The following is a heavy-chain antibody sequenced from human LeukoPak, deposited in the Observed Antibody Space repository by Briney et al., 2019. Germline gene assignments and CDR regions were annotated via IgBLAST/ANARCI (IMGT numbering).Heavy chain of an antibody. CDR1: GYTFTSYA. CDR3: ASQVVVTHDAFDI. V-gene: IGHV7-4-1*02. CDR2: INTNTGNP. J-gene: IGHJ3*02. D-gene: IGHD3-22*01. Sequence: GASVKVSCKASGYTFTSYAMNWVRQAPGQGLEWMGWINTNTGNPTYAQGFTGRFVFSLDTSVSTAYLQISSLKAEDTAVYHCASQVVVTHDAFDIWGQGTMVTVSS.